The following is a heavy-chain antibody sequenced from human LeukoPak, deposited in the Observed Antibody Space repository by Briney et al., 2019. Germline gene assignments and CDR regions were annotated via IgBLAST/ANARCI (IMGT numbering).Heavy chain of an antibody. CDR2: IYYSGST. V-gene: IGHV4-39*01. Sequence: SETRSLTCTVSGGSISSSSYYWGWIRQPPGKGLEWIGSIYYSGSTYYNPSLKSRVTISVDTSKNQFSLKLSSVTAADTAVYYCARQASTVTSWFDPWGQGTLVTVSS. CDR1: GGSISSSSYY. CDR3: ARQASTVTSWFDP. D-gene: IGHD4-17*01. J-gene: IGHJ5*02.